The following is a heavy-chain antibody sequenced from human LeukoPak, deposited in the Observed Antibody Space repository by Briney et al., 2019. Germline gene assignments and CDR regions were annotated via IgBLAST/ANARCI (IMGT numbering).Heavy chain of an antibody. CDR2: IYPGDSDT. V-gene: IGHV5-51*01. J-gene: IGHJ4*02. Sequence: GESLKISCKGSGYSFTSYWIGWVRQMPGKGLEWMGIIYPGDSDTRYSPSFQGQVTISADKSISTAYLQWSSLKASDTAMYYCARVQGVTTPFYYFDYWGQGTLVTVSS. CDR1: GYSFTSYW. CDR3: ARVQGVTTPFYYFDY. D-gene: IGHD4-17*01.